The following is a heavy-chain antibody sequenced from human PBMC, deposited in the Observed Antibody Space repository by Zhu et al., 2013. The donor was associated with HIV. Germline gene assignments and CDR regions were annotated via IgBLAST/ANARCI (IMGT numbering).Heavy chain of an antibody. V-gene: IGHV4-38-2*02. CDR1: GYSISSGYY. D-gene: IGHD2-21*01. CDR3: ARERNGGAYEFDY. J-gene: IGHJ4*02. CDR2: IYYSGST. Sequence: QVQLQESGPGLVKPSDTLSLTCVVSGYSISSGYYWGWIRQPPGKGLEWIGNIYYSGSTYYNPSLKSRVIISADTSKNQFSLKLTSVTAADTAVYYCARERNGGAYEFDYWGQGTLVTVSS.